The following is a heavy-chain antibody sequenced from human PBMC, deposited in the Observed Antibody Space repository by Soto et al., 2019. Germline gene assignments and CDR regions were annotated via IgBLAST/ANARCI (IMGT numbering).Heavy chain of an antibody. Sequence: ASVKVSCKASGYTFTGFYMHWVRQAPGQGLEWMGWINPNSGGTNYAQKFQGWVTMTRDTSISTAYMELSRLRSDDTAVYYCARSVRVDSWFDPWGQGTLVTVSS. J-gene: IGHJ5*02. D-gene: IGHD6-19*01. CDR2: INPNSGGT. CDR3: ARSVRVDSWFDP. CDR1: GYTFTGFY. V-gene: IGHV1-2*04.